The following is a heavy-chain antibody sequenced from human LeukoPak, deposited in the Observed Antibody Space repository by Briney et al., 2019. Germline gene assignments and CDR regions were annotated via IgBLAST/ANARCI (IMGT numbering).Heavy chain of an antibody. CDR1: GGSFSGYY. V-gene: IGHV4-34*01. Sequence: SETLSLTCAVYGGSFSGYYWSWIRQPPGKGLEWIGEINHSGSTNYNPSLKSRVTISVDTSENQFSLKLSSVTAADTAVYYCARGPSITGTTIDPTNFDYWGQGTLVTVSS. CDR2: INHSGST. D-gene: IGHD1-20*01. CDR3: ARGPSITGTTIDPTNFDY. J-gene: IGHJ4*02.